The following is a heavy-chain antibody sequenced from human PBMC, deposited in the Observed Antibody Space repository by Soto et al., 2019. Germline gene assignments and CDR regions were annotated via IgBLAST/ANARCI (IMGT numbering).Heavy chain of an antibody. CDR2: INPSGGST. Sequence: GXSLKLSWKASVYAFSRYYMRWLLQDTRQGLEWMGIINPSGGSTGYAQKFQGRVTMTRDTSTSTGYMELSSLRSEDTAVYYCASSDYGGNSDTDYYYYYGMDVWGQGTTATVSS. CDR1: VYAFSRYY. J-gene: IGHJ6*02. CDR3: ASSDYGGNSDTDYYYYYGMDV. V-gene: IGHV1-46*01. D-gene: IGHD4-17*01.